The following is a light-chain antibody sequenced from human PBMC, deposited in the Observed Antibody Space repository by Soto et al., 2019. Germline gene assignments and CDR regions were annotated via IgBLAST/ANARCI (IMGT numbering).Light chain of an antibody. CDR2: AAS. J-gene: IGKJ2*01. Sequence: DIQMTQSPASLSASVGDSLTITCRASQSINSYLNWYQQKPGEVPKLLIYAASSLQGGVPSRFSGSGSGTHFTLTISSLQPEDFATYYCHQSYITPYTFGQGTKVEIK. V-gene: IGKV1-39*01. CDR3: HQSYITPYT. CDR1: QSINSY.